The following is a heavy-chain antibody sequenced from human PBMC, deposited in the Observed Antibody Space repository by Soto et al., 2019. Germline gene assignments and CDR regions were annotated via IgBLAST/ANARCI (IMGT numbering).Heavy chain of an antibody. Sequence: PGGSLRLSCAASGFTFSSYAMSWVRQAPGKGLEWVSAISGSGGSTCYADSVKGRFTISRDNSKNTLYLQMNSLRAEDTAVYYCAKDGNPIPYLTGYYRLGWFDPWGQGNLVTVSS. V-gene: IGHV3-23*01. D-gene: IGHD3-9*01. CDR1: GFTFSSYA. CDR3: AKDGNPIPYLTGYYRLGWFDP. CDR2: ISGSGGST. J-gene: IGHJ5*02.